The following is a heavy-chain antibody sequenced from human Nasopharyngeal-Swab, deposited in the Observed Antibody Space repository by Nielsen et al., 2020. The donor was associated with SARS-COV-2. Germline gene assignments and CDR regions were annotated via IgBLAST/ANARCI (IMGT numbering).Heavy chain of an antibody. D-gene: IGHD2-15*01. V-gene: IGHV4-34*01. CDR2: INHSGST. J-gene: IGHJ5*02. CDR3: ARGFRTPIVVVVAACCPAHGGHWFDP. Sequence: WIRQPPGKGLEWIGEINHSGSTNYNPSLKSQVTISVDTSKNQFSLKLSSVTAADTAVYYCARGFRTPIVVVVAACCPAHGGHWFDPWGQGTLVTVSS.